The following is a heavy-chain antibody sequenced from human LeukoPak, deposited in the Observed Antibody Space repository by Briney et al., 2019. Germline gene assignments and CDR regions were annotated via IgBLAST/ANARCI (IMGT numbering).Heavy chain of an antibody. CDR2: VDHTGST. V-gene: IGHV4-59*08. CDR1: DDSITMYY. J-gene: IGHJ4*02. Sequence: SETLSLTCTVSDDSITMYYWTWIRQPPGKGLEWIGYVDHTGSTKFNPSLNGRVSISRDTSKNFFSLRLRSVTAADTAVYFCARAYRSPLVRYYLDFWGQGIKVTVSS. D-gene: IGHD3-16*02. CDR3: ARAYRSPLVRYYLDF.